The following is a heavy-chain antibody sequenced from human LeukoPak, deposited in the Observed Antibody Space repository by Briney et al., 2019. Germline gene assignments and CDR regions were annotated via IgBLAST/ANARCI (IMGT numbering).Heavy chain of an antibody. CDR3: ARDSAMIVVATIGGIDY. CDR2: ISYDGSNK. J-gene: IGHJ4*02. D-gene: IGHD3-22*01. V-gene: IGHV3-30-3*01. Sequence: GGSLRLSCAASGFTFSSYAMHWVRQAPGKGLEWVAVISYDGSNKYYADSVKGRFTISRDNSKNTLYLQMSSLRAEDTAVYYCARDSAMIVVATIGGIDYWGQGTLVTVSS. CDR1: GFTFSSYA.